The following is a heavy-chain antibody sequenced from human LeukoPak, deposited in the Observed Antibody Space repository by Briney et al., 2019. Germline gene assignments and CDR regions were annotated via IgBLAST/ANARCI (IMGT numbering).Heavy chain of an antibody. Sequence: VASVKVSCKASGYTFTSYDINWVRQATGQGLEWMGWMNPNSGNTGYAQKFQGRVTMTRNTSISTAYMELSSLRSEDTAVYYCANLWFGEFDAFDIWSQGTMVTVSS. CDR1: GYTFTSYD. CDR3: ANLWFGEFDAFDI. CDR2: MNPNSGNT. D-gene: IGHD3-10*01. V-gene: IGHV1-8*01. J-gene: IGHJ3*02.